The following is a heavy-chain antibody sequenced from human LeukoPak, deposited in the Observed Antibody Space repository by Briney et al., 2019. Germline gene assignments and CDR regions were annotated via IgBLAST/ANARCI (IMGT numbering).Heavy chain of an antibody. CDR3: TSSIRPFDY. V-gene: IGHV3-74*01. Sequence: GGSLRPSCAASGFTFSSYWMHWVRQAPGKGLVWVSRINSDGSTTSYADSVKGRFTISGDNAKNTLYLQMNSLRAEDTAVYYCTSSIRPFDYWGQGTLVTVSS. J-gene: IGHJ4*02. CDR2: INSDGSTT. CDR1: GFTFSSYW.